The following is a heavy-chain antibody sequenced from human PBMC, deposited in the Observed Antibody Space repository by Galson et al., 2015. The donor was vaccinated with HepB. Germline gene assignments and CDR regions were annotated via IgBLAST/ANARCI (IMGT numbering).Heavy chain of an antibody. Sequence: SVKVSCKVSGYTLTELSMHWVRQAPGKGLEWMGGFDPEDGETIYAQKFQGRVTMTEDTSTDTAYMELNSLRAEDTAVYYCARDWSPVTVEPYYYGMDVWGQGTTVTVSS. CDR1: GYTLTELS. CDR2: FDPEDGET. J-gene: IGHJ6*02. CDR3: ARDWSPVTVEPYYYGMDV. D-gene: IGHD4-17*01. V-gene: IGHV1-24*01.